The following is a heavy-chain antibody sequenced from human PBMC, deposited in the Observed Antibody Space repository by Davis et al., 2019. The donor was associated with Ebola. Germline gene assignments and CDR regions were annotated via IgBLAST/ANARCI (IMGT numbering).Heavy chain of an antibody. J-gene: IGHJ4*02. Sequence: HTGGSLRLSCAASGFTFSSYWMHWVRQAPGKGLVWVSRINSDGSSTSYADSVKGRFTISRDNSKNTLYLQMNSLRAEDTAVYYCARDSSGWYFGPDYWGQGTLVTVSS. D-gene: IGHD6-19*01. V-gene: IGHV3-74*01. CDR3: ARDSSGWYFGPDY. CDR1: GFTFSSYW. CDR2: INSDGSST.